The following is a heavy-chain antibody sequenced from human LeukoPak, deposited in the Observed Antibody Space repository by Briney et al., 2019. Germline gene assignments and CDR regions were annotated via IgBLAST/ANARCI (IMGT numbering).Heavy chain of an antibody. CDR1: GGSISSSSYY. Sequence: SETLSLTCTVSGGSISSSSYYWGWIRQPPGKGLEWIGSIYYSGSTYYNPSLKSRVTISVDTSKNQFSLKLSSVTAADTAVYYCARRKWFGELYIDYWGQGTLVTVSS. CDR3: ARRKWFGELYIDY. CDR2: IYYSGST. D-gene: IGHD3-10*01. V-gene: IGHV4-39*07. J-gene: IGHJ4*02.